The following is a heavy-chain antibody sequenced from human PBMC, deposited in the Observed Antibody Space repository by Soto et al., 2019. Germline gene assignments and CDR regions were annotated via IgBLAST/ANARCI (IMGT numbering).Heavy chain of an antibody. CDR2: INHSGTT. Sequence: QVQLQQWGAGLLKPSETLSLTCVVHVGSFSGHYWGWIRQAPGKGLEWIGDINHSGTTNYNPSLKSRVTISVDMSKNQFSLKLSSVTAADTAVYYCLRNFDFWGQGTLVTVSS. CDR1: VGSFSGHY. V-gene: IGHV4-34*01. J-gene: IGHJ4*02. CDR3: LRNFDF.